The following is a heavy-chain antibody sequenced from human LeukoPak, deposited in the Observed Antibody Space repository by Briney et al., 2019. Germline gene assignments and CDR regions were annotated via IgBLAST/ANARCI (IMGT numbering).Heavy chain of an antibody. CDR3: ARDCSGSSCPLFDY. CDR1: GGSISSSSYY. D-gene: IGHD2-15*01. CDR2: IYYSGST. Sequence: SETLSLTCTVSGGSISSSSYYWGWIRQPPGKGLEWIGSIYYSGSTYYNPSLTSRVTISVDTSKNQFSLKLSSVTAADTAVYYCARDCSGSSCPLFDYWGRGTLVTVSS. V-gene: IGHV4-39*02. J-gene: IGHJ4*02.